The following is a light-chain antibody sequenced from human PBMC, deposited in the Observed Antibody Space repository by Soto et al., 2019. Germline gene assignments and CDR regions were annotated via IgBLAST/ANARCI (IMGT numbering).Light chain of an antibody. Sequence: QSALTQPASVSGSPGQSINISCTGTSSDVGGYNYVSWYQQHPGKAPKLMIYEVTNRPSGVSNRFSGSKSGNTASLTISGLQAEDEADYYCSSYTGSSTLVFGGGTKLTVL. CDR3: SSYTGSSTLV. J-gene: IGLJ2*01. CDR2: EVT. V-gene: IGLV2-14*01. CDR1: SSDVGGYNY.